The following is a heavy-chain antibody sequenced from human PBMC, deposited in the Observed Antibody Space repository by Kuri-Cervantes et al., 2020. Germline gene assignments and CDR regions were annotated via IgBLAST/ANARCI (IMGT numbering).Heavy chain of an antibody. V-gene: IGHV3-23*01. CDR2: ISGSGGST. CDR3: AKDRPPSYTYYYYGMDV. CDR1: GFTFSSYA. Sequence: GESLKISCAASGFTFSSYAMSWVRQAPGKGLEWVSAISGSGGSTYYADSVKGRFTISRDNSKNTLYLQMNSLRAEDTAVYYCAKDRPPSYTYYYYGMDVWGQGTPVTVSS. J-gene: IGHJ6*02. D-gene: IGHD3-10*01.